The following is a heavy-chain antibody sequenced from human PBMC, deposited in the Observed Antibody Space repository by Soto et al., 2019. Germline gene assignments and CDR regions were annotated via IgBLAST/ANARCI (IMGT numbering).Heavy chain of an antibody. CDR3: ARVGGSDYYYGMDV. V-gene: IGHV1-69*01. CDR1: GGTCSSYA. J-gene: IGHJ6*02. CDR2: IIPIFGTA. Sequence: QVQLVQSGAEVKKPGSSVKVSCKAPGGTCSSYAVTWVPQAPGQGLEWMGGIIPIFGTAHYAQTFQGRVTITADESTSTAYMELSRLRSADTAAYYGARVGGSDYYYGMDVWGQGTTVTVSS. D-gene: IGHD2-15*01.